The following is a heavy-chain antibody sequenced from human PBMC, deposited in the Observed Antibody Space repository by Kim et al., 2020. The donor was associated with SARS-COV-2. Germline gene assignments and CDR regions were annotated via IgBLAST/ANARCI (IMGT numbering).Heavy chain of an antibody. D-gene: IGHD3-3*01. Sequence: GSLRLSCAASGFTFSSYWMSWVRQAPGKGLEWVANIKQDGSEKYYVDSVKGRFTISRDNAKNSLYLQMNSLRAEDTAVYYCARDARPYYDFWSGYYTSWGSSGYYYGMDVWGQGTTVTVSS. CDR1: GFTFSSYW. J-gene: IGHJ6*02. V-gene: IGHV3-7*01. CDR2: IKQDGSEK. CDR3: ARDARPYYDFWSGYYTSWGSSGYYYGMDV.